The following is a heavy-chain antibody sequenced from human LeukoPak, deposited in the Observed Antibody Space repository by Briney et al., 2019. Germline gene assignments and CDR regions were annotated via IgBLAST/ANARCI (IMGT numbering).Heavy chain of an antibody. J-gene: IGHJ4*02. CDR3: AIPVRIADLFDY. V-gene: IGHV1-69*13. CDR2: IIPIFGTA. CDR1: GGTFSSYA. Sequence: ASVKVSCKASGGTFSSYAISWVRQAPGQGLEWMGGIIPIFGTANYAQKFQGRVTITADESTSTAYMELSSLRSEDTAVYYCAIPVRIADLFDYWGQGTLVTVSS. D-gene: IGHD6-13*01.